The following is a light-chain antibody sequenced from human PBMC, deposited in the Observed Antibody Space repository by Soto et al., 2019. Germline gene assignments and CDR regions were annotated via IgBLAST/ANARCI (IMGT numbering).Light chain of an antibody. CDR1: SSDVGGYKY. CDR2: EVS. J-gene: IGLJ1*01. V-gene: IGLV2-14*01. CDR3: SSYTSSTTPV. Sequence: QSALTQPASVSGSPGQSITISCTGTSSDVGGYKYVSWYQQHPGKAPKLIIYEVSNRPSGVSNRFSGSKSGNTASLTISGLQAEDEADYFCSSYTSSTTPVFGTGTKLTVL.